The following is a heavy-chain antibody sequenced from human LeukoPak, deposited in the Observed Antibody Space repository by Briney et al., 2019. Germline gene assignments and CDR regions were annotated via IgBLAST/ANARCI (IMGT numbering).Heavy chain of an antibody. CDR2: ISTYSANT. D-gene: IGHD2-8*01. V-gene: IGHV1-18*01. Sequence: GASVKVSCKASGYIFTNYGINWVRQAPGQGLEWMGWISTYSANTNYAQKLQGRVTMTTDTSTSTVYMELRSLRSDDTAVYYCARDHCTSGVCYIAYWGQGTLVTVSS. J-gene: IGHJ4*02. CDR1: GYIFTNYG. CDR3: ARDHCTSGVCYIAY.